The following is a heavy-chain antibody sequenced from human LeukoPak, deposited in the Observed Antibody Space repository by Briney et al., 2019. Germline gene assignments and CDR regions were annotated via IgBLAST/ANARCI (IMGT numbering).Heavy chain of an antibody. J-gene: IGHJ4*02. D-gene: IGHD1-1*01. CDR2: IYSGGST. CDR1: GFTVSSNY. Sequence: GGSLRLSCAASGFTVSSNYMSWVRQAPEKGLEWVSLIYSGGSTSYADSVKGRFTFSRDNSKNTLYLQMNSLRAEDTAVYYCARDRVNWNDVGGLFDYWGQGTLVTVSS. CDR3: ARDRVNWNDVGGLFDY. V-gene: IGHV3-53*01.